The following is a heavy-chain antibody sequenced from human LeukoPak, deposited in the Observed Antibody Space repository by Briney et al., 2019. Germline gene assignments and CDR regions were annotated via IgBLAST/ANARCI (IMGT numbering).Heavy chain of an antibody. CDR1: GGSISSGDYY. CDR3: ARDRRYFDWSQTRRFDI. J-gene: IGHJ3*02. CDR2: IYYSGST. V-gene: IGHV4-30-4*01. D-gene: IGHD3-9*01. Sequence: PSQTLSLTCTVSGGSISSGDYYWSCIRQPPGKGLEWIGYIYYSGSTYYNPSPKSRVTISVDTSKNQFSLKLSSVTAADTAVYYCARDRRYFDWSQTRRFDIWGQGTMVTVSS.